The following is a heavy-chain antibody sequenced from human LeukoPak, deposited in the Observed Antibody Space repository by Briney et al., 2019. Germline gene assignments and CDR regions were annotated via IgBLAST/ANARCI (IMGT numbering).Heavy chain of an antibody. D-gene: IGHD3-10*01. CDR1: GYTFTSYA. Sequence: GASVKVSCKASGYTFTSYAMHWARQAPGQRLEWMGWINAGNGNTKYSQKFQGRVTITRDTSASTAYMELSSLRSEDTAVYYCANYGSGSYAFDIWGQGTMVTVSS. J-gene: IGHJ3*02. V-gene: IGHV1-3*01. CDR2: INAGNGNT. CDR3: ANYGSGSYAFDI.